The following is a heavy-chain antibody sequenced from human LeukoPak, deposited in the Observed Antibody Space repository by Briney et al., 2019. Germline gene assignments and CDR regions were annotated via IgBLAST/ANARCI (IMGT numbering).Heavy chain of an antibody. CDR3: AKDATPRNSIWDYFDS. Sequence: GGSLRLSCVGSGVSFNIYGMRWVRQAPGKGLEWVSSVGDGNDINYAESVKGRFTASRDDAKNTVYLNMNSLSAEDTAIYFCAKDATPRNSIWDYFDSWGQGTLVTVSA. V-gene: IGHV3-23*01. CDR2: VGDGNDI. D-gene: IGHD1-7*01. J-gene: IGHJ4*02. CDR1: GVSFNIYG.